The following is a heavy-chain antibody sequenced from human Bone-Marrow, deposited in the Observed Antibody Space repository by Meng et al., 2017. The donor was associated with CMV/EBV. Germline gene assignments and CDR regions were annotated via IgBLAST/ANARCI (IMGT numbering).Heavy chain of an antibody. CDR1: GGTFSSYA. Sequence: SVKVSCKASGGTFSSYAISWVRQAPGQGLEWMGGIIPIFGTANYAQKFQGRVTITTDESTSTAYMELSSLRSEDTAVYYCARGAGYHLLNHEHNWFDPWGQGTLVTVSS. J-gene: IGHJ5*02. V-gene: IGHV1-69*05. CDR2: IIPIFGTA. CDR3: ARGAGYHLLNHEHNWFDP. D-gene: IGHD2-2*02.